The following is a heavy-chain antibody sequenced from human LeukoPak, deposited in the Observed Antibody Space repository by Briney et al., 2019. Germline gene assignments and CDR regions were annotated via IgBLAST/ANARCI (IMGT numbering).Heavy chain of an antibody. CDR1: GFTFSSYG. Sequence: GGSLRLSCAASGFTFSSYGMHWVRQAPGKGLEWVSSISRNSRHVYYGGSVWGRFTISRDDARNSLFLEMNSLRAEDMAVYYCVRDFMGMGGTTAYLHYWGQGTLVTVSS. J-gene: IGHJ1*01. D-gene: IGHD1-26*01. CDR3: VRDFMGMGGTTAYLHY. CDR2: ISRNSRHV. V-gene: IGHV3-21*01.